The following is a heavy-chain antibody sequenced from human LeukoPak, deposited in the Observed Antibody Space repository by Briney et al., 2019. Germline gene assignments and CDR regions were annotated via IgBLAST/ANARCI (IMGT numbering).Heavy chain of an antibody. D-gene: IGHD3-10*01. V-gene: IGHV4-59*08. J-gene: IGHJ4*02. CDR3: AGGPSTPTIVQWPGFDY. CDR1: GGSISSYY. CDR2: IYYSGST. Sequence: PSETLSLTCTVSGGSISSYYWSWIRQPPGKGLEWIGYIYYSGSTNYNPSLKSRVTISVDTSKNQFSLKLSSVTAADTAVYYCAGGPSTPTIVQWPGFDYWGQGTLVTVSS.